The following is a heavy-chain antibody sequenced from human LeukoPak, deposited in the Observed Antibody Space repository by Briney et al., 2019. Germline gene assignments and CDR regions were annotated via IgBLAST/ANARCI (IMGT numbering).Heavy chain of an antibody. CDR3: TRDIPFGGY. J-gene: IGHJ4*02. CDR2: IKQDGSEK. Sequence: PGGSLRLSCAAFGFTFSSYWMSWVRQAPGKGLEWVANIKQDGSEKYYVDSVKGRFTISRDDAKNSLYLQMNSLRAEDTAVYYCTRDIPFGGYWGQGTLVTVSS. V-gene: IGHV3-7*03. D-gene: IGHD3-16*01. CDR1: GFTFSSYW.